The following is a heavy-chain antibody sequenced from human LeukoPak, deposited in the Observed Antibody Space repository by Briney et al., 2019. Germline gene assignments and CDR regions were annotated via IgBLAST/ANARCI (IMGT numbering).Heavy chain of an antibody. D-gene: IGHD2-2*01. J-gene: IGHJ4*02. CDR3: AKDLAPAAY. CDR1: GFTFSSSS. V-gene: IGHV3-23*01. CDR2: LTGSGGST. Sequence: PVGSLTLSSAASGFTFSSSSMSWVRQAPGQGLEWVSALTGSGGSTYYADSVKGRFTISRDNSKKTLFLQMNSLRAEDTAVYYCAKDLAPAAYWGQGTLVSVS.